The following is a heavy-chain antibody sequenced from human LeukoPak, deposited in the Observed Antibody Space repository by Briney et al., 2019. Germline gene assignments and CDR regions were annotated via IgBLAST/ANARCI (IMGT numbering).Heavy chain of an antibody. Sequence: GGSLRLSCAASGFTFSSYGMQWVRQAPGKGLEWVAVIWYDGSNKYYADSVKGRFTISRDNSKNTLYLQMNSLRAEDTAVYYCAREQWLDPCGMDVWGQGTTDTVSS. CDR2: IWYDGSNK. CDR1: GFTFSSYG. V-gene: IGHV3-33*01. CDR3: AREQWLDPCGMDV. J-gene: IGHJ6*02. D-gene: IGHD6-19*01.